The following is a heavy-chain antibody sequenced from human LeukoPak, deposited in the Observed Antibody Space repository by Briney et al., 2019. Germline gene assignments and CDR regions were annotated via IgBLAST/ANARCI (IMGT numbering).Heavy chain of an antibody. D-gene: IGHD3-16*02. CDR2: ISGNNGNT. Sequence: VASVKVSCKASGFILKTYGISWVRQAQREGIEWMGWISGNNGNTNYAPRFLGRVTLTRDTSTDTVYMELGSLTSDDTAVYYCARDGEITSGGVVVSPTFDHWGQGTLISVSS. CDR1: GFILKTYG. J-gene: IGHJ4*02. V-gene: IGHV1-18*01. CDR3: ARDGEITSGGVVVSPTFDH.